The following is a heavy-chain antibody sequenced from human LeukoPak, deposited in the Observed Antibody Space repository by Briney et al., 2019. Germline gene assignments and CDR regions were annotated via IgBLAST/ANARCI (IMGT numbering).Heavy chain of an antibody. CDR2: IKQDGSEK. V-gene: IGHV3-7*01. CDR3: ARAGQEWFGELGFDQ. D-gene: IGHD3-10*01. J-gene: IGHJ4*02. CDR1: GFTFSSYW. Sequence: GGSLRLSCAASGFTFSSYWMSWVRQAPGKGLEWVANIKQDGSEKNYVESVKGRFTISRDDAKNSLYLQTNSLRAEDTAVYYCARAGQEWFGELGFDQWGQGTLVIVSS.